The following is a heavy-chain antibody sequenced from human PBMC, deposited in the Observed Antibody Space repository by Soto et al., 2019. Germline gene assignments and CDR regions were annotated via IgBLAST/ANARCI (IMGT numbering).Heavy chain of an antibody. CDR2: INAGNGNT. CDR3: ARSITAAGNWYFDL. J-gene: IGHJ2*01. D-gene: IGHD6-13*01. CDR1: GYTFTSYA. V-gene: IGHV1-3*01. Sequence: GASVKVSCKASGYTFTSYAMHWVRQAPGQRLEWMGWINAGNGNTKYSQKFQGRVTITRDTSASTAYMELSSLRSEDTAVYYCARSITAAGNWYFDLWGRGTLVTVSS.